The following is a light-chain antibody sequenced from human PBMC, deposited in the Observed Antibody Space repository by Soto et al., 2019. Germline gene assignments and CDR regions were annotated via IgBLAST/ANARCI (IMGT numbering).Light chain of an antibody. CDR3: QQYSNLIT. Sequence: DIQMTQSPSSLSSSVGDIVTITGQASQDISNYLNWYQQKLGKAPKLLIYDASNLETGVPSRFSGSGSGTDFTFTISSLQPEDIATYYCQQYSNLITFGQGTRLEIK. J-gene: IGKJ5*01. V-gene: IGKV1-33*01. CDR1: QDISNY. CDR2: DAS.